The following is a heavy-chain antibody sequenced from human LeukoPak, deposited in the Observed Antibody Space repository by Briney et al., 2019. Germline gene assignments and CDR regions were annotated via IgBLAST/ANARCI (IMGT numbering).Heavy chain of an antibody. CDR2: ISGSGGST. D-gene: IGHD3-10*01. Sequence: GGSLRLSCAASGFTFSSYAMSWVRQAPGKGLEWVSAISGSGGSTYYADSVKGRITISRDNSKNTLYLQMNSLRAEDTAVYYCCWDMVRGVTPRPWGQGTLVTVSS. V-gene: IGHV3-23*01. CDR3: CWDMVRGVTPRP. J-gene: IGHJ5*02. CDR1: GFTFSSYA.